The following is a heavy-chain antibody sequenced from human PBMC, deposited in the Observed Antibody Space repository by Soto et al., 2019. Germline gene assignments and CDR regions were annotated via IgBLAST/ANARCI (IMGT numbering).Heavy chain of an antibody. V-gene: IGHV3-30*18. J-gene: IGHJ4*02. CDR3: AKELVKTSSWPAD. Sequence: HVQLVESGGGVVQPGRSLRLSCAVSGFNFSTYGMHWVRQAPGKGLEWVAVISYDGSHKAFADSVKGRIAISRDNSKNTLFLQMNSLREEDTAVYYCAKELVKTSSWPADWGQGTLVTVSS. D-gene: IGHD6-19*01. CDR2: ISYDGSHK. CDR1: GFNFSTYG.